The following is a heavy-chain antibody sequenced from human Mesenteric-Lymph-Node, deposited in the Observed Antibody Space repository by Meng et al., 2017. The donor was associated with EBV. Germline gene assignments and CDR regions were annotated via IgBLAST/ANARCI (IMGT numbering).Heavy chain of an antibody. CDR1: GGSVSSGGYY. J-gene: IGHJ4*02. Sequence: VQLQGSGPGLVKPSETLSLTCTVSGGSVSSGGYYWSWIRQPPGKGLEWIGYIYYSGSTNYNPSLKSRVTISVDTSKNQFSLKLSSVTAADTAVYYCALIIVGATHFDYWGQGTLVTVSS. V-gene: IGHV4-61*08. CDR2: IYYSGST. D-gene: IGHD1-26*01. CDR3: ALIIVGATHFDY.